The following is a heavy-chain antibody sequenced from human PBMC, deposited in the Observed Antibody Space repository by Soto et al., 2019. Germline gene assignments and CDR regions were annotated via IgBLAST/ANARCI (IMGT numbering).Heavy chain of an antibody. CDR1: GFTFSSYA. CDR2: ISGSGGST. V-gene: IGHV3-23*01. CDR3: AKDQAYYSSSWYYFDY. Sequence: GGSLRLSCAASGFTFSSYAMSWVRQAPGKGLEWVSAISGSGGSTYYADSVKGRFTISRDNSKNTMYLQMNSLRAEDTAVYYCAKDQAYYSSSWYYFDYWGQGTLVTVSS. J-gene: IGHJ4*02. D-gene: IGHD6-13*01.